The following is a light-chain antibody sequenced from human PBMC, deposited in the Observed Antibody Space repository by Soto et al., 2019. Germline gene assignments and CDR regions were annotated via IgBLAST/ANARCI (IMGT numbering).Light chain of an antibody. V-gene: IGKV1-13*02. Sequence: AIQLTQSPSSLSASVGDRVTITCRASQDIRGALAWYQQKPGKAPKILIYDVSSLQSGVPSRFSGSSSGRDFTLAISGLQPEEFATYDCQQFNSYPILVGQGTRLDIK. CDR2: DVS. CDR3: QQFNSYPIL. J-gene: IGKJ5*01. CDR1: QDIRGA.